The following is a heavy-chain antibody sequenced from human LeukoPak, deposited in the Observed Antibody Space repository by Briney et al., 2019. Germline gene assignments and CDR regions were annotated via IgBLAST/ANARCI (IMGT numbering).Heavy chain of an antibody. CDR3: SSQWYDY. D-gene: IGHD6-19*01. J-gene: IGHJ4*02. Sequence: SLRLSCTGSGFTFGDYTMDWVRQAPGKGPEWVGFIRSKAYGGTTEYAASVKGRVTISRDDSKSIAYLQMNSLTAEDTAVYYCSSQWYDYWGQGTLVTVSS. CDR2: IRSKAYGGTT. V-gene: IGHV3-49*04. CDR1: GFTFGDYT.